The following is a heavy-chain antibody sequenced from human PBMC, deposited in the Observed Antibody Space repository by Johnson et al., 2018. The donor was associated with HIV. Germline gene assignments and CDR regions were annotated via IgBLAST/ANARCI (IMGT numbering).Heavy chain of an antibody. CDR1: GFTFSSYA. V-gene: IGHV3-30*04. CDR2: ISYDGSNK. J-gene: IGHJ3*02. D-gene: IGHD3-22*01. Sequence: VQLVESGGGVVQPGRSLRLSCAASGFTFSSYAMHWVRQAPGKGLEWVAVISYDGSNKYYADSVKGRFTISRDNAKNTLYLQMNRLRAEDTAVYYCARSEYDYYDSSGYDAFDIWGQGTMVTVSS. CDR3: ARSEYDYYDSSGYDAFDI.